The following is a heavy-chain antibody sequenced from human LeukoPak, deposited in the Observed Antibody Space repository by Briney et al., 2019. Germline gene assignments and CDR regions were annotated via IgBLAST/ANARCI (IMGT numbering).Heavy chain of an antibody. CDR2: ISDIGSI. Sequence: SETLSLTCTVSGGSISSYYWSWVRQPPGKGLEWIAYISDIGSINYNPSLKSRVTISLDTSKNQFSLKLSSVTAADTAVYYCARVRIAAAGWGYFDYWGQGTLVTVSS. CDR1: GGSISSYY. CDR3: ARVRIAAAGWGYFDY. D-gene: IGHD6-13*01. J-gene: IGHJ4*02. V-gene: IGHV4-59*08.